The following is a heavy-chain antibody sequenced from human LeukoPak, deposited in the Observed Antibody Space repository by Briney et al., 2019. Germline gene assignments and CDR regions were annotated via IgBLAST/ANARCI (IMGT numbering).Heavy chain of an antibody. CDR1: GGTFSSYA. V-gene: IGHV1-69*05. CDR2: IIPIFGTA. Sequence: SVKVSCKAFGGTFSSYAISWVRQAPGQGLEWMGRIIPIFGTANYAQKFQGRVTITTDESTSTAYMELSSLRSEDTAVYYCARYSGYDPNYFDYWGQGTLVAVSS. CDR3: ARYSGYDPNYFDY. D-gene: IGHD5-12*01. J-gene: IGHJ4*02.